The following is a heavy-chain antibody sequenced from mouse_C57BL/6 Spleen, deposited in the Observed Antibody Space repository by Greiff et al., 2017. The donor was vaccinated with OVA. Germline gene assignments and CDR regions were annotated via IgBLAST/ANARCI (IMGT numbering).Heavy chain of an antibody. V-gene: IGHV1-72*01. D-gene: IGHD2-5*01. CDR1: GYTFTSYW. Sequence: QVQLKQPGAELVKPGASVKLSCKASGYTFTSYWMHWVKQRPGRGLEWIGRIDPNSGGTKYNEKFKSKATLTVDKPSSTAYMQLSSLTSEDSAVYYCARDYSKSFWYFDVWGTGTTVTVSS. CDR2: IDPNSGGT. J-gene: IGHJ1*03. CDR3: ARDYSKSFWYFDV.